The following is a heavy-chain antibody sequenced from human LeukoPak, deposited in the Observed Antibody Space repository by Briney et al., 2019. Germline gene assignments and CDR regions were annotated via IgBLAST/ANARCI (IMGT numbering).Heavy chain of an antibody. Sequence: GESLKISCKGSGYSFTSYWIGWVRQMPGKGLEGMGIIFPGDSDSRYCPSFQGQVTISADKSISTAYLQWSSLKASDTAMYYCASPRSGVGPYDSSDPYAFDIWGQGTMVTVSS. CDR2: IFPGDSDS. J-gene: IGHJ3*02. CDR3: ASPRSGVGPYDSSDPYAFDI. D-gene: IGHD3-22*01. V-gene: IGHV5-51*01. CDR1: GYSFTSYW.